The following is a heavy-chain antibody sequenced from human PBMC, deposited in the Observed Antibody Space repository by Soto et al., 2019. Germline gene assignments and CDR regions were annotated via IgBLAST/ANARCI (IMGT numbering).Heavy chain of an antibody. J-gene: IGHJ6*02. CDR1: GFTFSSYS. D-gene: IGHD3-22*01. V-gene: IGHV3-21*01. CDR3: ARDLTMIVVVTSYYYGMDV. CDR2: ISSSSSYI. Sequence: EVQLVESGGGLVQPGGSLRLSCAASGFTFSSYSMNWVRQAPGKGLEWVSSISSSSSYIYYADSVKGRFTISRDNAKNSLYLQMNSLRAEDTAVYYCARDLTMIVVVTSYYYGMDVWGQGTTVTVSS.